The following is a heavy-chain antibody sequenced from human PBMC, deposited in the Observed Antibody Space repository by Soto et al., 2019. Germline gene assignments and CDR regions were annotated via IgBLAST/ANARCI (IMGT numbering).Heavy chain of an antibody. D-gene: IGHD2-2*01. CDR2: ISSSSSYI. CDR1: GFTFSSYS. V-gene: IGHV3-21*01. Sequence: GGSLRLSCAASGFTFSSYSMNWVRQAPGKGLEWVSSISSSSSYIYYADSVKGRFTISRDNAKNSLYLQMNSLRAEDTAVYYCARDNTISTDAFDIWGQGTMVTVPS. J-gene: IGHJ3*02. CDR3: ARDNTISTDAFDI.